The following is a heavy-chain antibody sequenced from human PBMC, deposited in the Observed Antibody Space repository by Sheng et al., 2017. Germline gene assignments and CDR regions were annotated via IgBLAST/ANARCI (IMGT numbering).Heavy chain of an antibody. CDR2: IRYDGSNK. D-gene: IGHD3-3*01. J-gene: IGHJ4*02. Sequence: QVQLVESGGGVVQPGGSLRLSCAASGFTFSSYGMHWVRQAPGKGLEWVAFIRYDGSNKYYADSVKGRFTISRDNSKNTLYLQMNSLRAEDTAVYYCAKDPYYDFWSGYYSGVWGVDYWGQGTLVTVSS. CDR1: GFTFSSYG. V-gene: IGHV3-30*02. CDR3: AKDPYYDFWSGYYSGVWGVDY.